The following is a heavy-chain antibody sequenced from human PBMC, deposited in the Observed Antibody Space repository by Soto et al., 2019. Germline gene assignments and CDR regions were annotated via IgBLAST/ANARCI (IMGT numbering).Heavy chain of an antibody. CDR1: GGSISGGGYY. Sequence: QVQLQESGPGLVKPSQTLSLTCTVSGGSISGGGYYWSWIRQYPEKGLEWIGYIHHSGSTYYNPSIKSRVTVSVDTSKNQFSLRLSSVTAADTAEYNCARVLHTMVRGEFGYWGQGTLVTVSS. D-gene: IGHD3-10*01. CDR2: IHHSGST. CDR3: ARVLHTMVRGEFGY. V-gene: IGHV4-31*03. J-gene: IGHJ4*02.